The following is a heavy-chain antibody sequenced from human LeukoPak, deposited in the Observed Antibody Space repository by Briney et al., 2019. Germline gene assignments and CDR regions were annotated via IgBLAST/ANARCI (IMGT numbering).Heavy chain of an antibody. Sequence: GGSLRLSCAASGFSFSSYSMNWVRQAPGKGLEWVSYIGISSSIISYADSVKGRFTISRDNAKNSLYLQMNSLRAEDTAVYYCARAGKYCSGGSCYPLFDYWGQGTLVTVSS. V-gene: IGHV3-48*04. CDR2: IGISSSII. CDR3: ARAGKYCSGGSCYPLFDY. J-gene: IGHJ4*02. D-gene: IGHD2-15*01. CDR1: GFSFSSYS.